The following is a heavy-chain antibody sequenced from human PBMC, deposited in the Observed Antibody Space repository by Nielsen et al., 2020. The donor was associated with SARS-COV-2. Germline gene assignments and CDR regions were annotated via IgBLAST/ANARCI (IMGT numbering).Heavy chain of an antibody. D-gene: IGHD1-1*01. CDR2: INPVDDST. J-gene: IGHJ6*02. Sequence: ASVKVSCKASGFAFTSYFMHWVRQAPGQGLEWMAIINPVDDSTNYAQKFQGRVTMTRDTSTNTVYMELSSLRSEDTAVHYCARGTGYDMDVWGQGTTVTVSS. V-gene: IGHV1-46*01. CDR1: GFAFTSYF. CDR3: ARGTGYDMDV.